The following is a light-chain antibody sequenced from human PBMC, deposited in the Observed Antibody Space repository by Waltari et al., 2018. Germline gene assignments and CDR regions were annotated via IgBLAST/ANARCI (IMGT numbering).Light chain of an antibody. CDR3: QQYYSTPPT. CDR2: WAS. J-gene: IGKJ2*01. CDR1: QSLLWRFNNNNY. Sequence: DIVMTQSPDSLAVSLGERATINCKSSQSLLWRFNNNNYLAWYQQKPGQPPKLLIQWASTRESGVPDRFSGSGSGADFTLTISSLQAEDVAVYYCQQYYSTPPTFGQGTKLEIK. V-gene: IGKV4-1*01.